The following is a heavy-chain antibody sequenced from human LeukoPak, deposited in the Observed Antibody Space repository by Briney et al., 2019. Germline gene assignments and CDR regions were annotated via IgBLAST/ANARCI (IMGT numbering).Heavy chain of an antibody. J-gene: IGHJ4*02. Sequence: ASVKVSCKASGGIFSSYAISWVRQAPGQGLEWMGGIIPIFGTANYAQKFQGRVTITTDESTSTAYMELSSLRSEDTAVYYCARDPTAYCGGDCYWGPFDYWGQGTLVTVSS. CDR1: GGIFSSYA. CDR2: IIPIFGTA. V-gene: IGHV1-69*05. CDR3: ARDPTAYCGGDCYWGPFDY. D-gene: IGHD2-21*02.